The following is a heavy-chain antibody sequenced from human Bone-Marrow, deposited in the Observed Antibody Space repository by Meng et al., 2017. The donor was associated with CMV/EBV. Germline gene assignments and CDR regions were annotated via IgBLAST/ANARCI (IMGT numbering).Heavy chain of an antibody. D-gene: IGHD2-2*01. J-gene: IGHJ5*02. V-gene: IGHV1-8*01. CDR1: GYTFTSYD. CDR3: ARGGPGGYCSSTSFQSWYNWFDP. Sequence: SVKVSCKASGYTFTSYDINWVRQATGQGLEWMGWMNPNSGNTGYAQKFQGRVTMTRNTSIRTAYMEVSSLRSEDTAVYYCARGGPGGYCSSTSFQSWYNWFDPWGQGTLVTVSS. CDR2: MNPNSGNT.